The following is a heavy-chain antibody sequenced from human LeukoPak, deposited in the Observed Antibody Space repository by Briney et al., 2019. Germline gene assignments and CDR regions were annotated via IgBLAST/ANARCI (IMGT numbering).Heavy chain of an antibody. V-gene: IGHV4-39*07. CDR3: ARGRLGIREEGHDAFDI. Sequence: KPSETLSLTCTVSGGSIKSSGYYWGWIRQSPGKGLEWIGSIYYSGNTYYNPSLKSRVTISVDTSKNQFSQKLSSVTAADMAVYYCARGRLGIREEGHDAFDIWGQGTMVTASS. CDR1: GGSIKSSGYY. D-gene: IGHD3-16*01. CDR2: IYYSGNT. J-gene: IGHJ3*02.